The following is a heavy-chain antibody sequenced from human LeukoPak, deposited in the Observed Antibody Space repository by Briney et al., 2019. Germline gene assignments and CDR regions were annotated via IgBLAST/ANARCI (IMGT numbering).Heavy chain of an antibody. CDR1: GGSISSSNW. Sequence: SGTLSLTCAVSGGSISSSNWWSWVRQPPGKGLEWIGNIYYSGSTYYNPSLKSRVTISVDTSKNQLSLELNSVTAADTAVYYCARSAYYYDSVGLDWGQGTLVTVSS. J-gene: IGHJ4*02. CDR3: ARSAYYYDSVGLD. D-gene: IGHD3-22*01. V-gene: IGHV4-4*02. CDR2: IYYSGST.